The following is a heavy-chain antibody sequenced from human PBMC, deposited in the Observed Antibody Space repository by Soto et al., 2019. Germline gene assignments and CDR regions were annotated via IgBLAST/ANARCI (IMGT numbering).Heavy chain of an antibody. Sequence: GGSLRLSCAASGFTFSSYSMNWVRQAPGKGLEWVSYISSSSSTIYYADSVKGRFTISRDNAKNSLYLQMNSLRDEDTAVYYCARGYYYDSSGAAGDYYYGMDVWGQGTTVTVSS. J-gene: IGHJ6*02. CDR2: ISSSSSTI. V-gene: IGHV3-48*02. CDR3: ARGYYYDSSGAAGDYYYGMDV. D-gene: IGHD3-22*01. CDR1: GFTFSSYS.